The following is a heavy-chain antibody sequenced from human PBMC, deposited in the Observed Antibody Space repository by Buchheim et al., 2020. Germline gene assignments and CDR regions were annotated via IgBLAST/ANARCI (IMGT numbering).Heavy chain of an antibody. J-gene: IGHJ6*02. CDR3: ASRNYDFWTYYYYGMDV. D-gene: IGHD3-3*01. Sequence: EVQLVESGGGLVQPGGSLRLSCAASGFTVSSNYMSWVRQAPGKGLEWVSVIYSGGSTYYADSVKGRFTISRDNSKNTPYLQMNSLRAEDTAVYYCASRNYDFWTYYYYGMDVWGQGTT. CDR1: GFTVSSNY. CDR2: IYSGGST. V-gene: IGHV3-66*01.